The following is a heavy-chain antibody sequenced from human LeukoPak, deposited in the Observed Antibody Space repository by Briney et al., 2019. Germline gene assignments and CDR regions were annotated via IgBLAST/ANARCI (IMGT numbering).Heavy chain of an antibody. J-gene: IGHJ4*02. Sequence: GGSLTLSCAASGFTFSSYAMHWVRQAPGKGLEWVALLSYDGSYEYYADSVKGRFTISRDNSNNTLYLQMNSLRTEHSAVYYCASGAIAIFGGVTHWGQGTLVTVSS. CDR3: ASGAIAIFGGVTH. V-gene: IGHV3-30*04. CDR1: GFTFSSYA. CDR2: LSYDGSYE. D-gene: IGHD3-3*01.